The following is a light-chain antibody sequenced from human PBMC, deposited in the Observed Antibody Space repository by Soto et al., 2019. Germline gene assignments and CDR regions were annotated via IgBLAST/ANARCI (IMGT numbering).Light chain of an antibody. Sequence: EIVSAQSPGTLSLSPGERATLSCRASRSVGAYLAWYQQSPGLAPRLLVYGASSRATGIPDRFSGTRSGTEFTLSIDSLQPDDFATYYCQQYHTSSITFGQGTRLEIK. J-gene: IGKJ5*01. CDR3: QQYHTSSIT. V-gene: IGKV3-20*01. CDR1: RSVGAY. CDR2: GAS.